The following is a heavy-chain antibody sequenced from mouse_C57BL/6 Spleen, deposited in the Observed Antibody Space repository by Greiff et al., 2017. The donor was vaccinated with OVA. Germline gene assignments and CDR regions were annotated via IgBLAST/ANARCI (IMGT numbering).Heavy chain of an antibody. CDR3: ARQKGEKNYFDY. Sequence: EVQGVESGGDLVKPGGSLKLSCAASGFTFSSYGMSWVRQTPDKRLEWVATISSGGSYTYYPDSVKGRFTISRDNAKNTLYLQMSSLKSEDTAMYYCARQKGEKNYFDYWGQGTTLTVSS. D-gene: IGHD3-3*01. CDR1: GFTFSSYG. J-gene: IGHJ2*01. V-gene: IGHV5-6*01. CDR2: ISSGGSYT.